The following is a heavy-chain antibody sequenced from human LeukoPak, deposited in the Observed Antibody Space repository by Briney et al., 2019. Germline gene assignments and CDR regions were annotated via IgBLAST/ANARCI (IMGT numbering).Heavy chain of an antibody. CDR2: ISSSSSTI. CDR3: ARDSYYYDSSGYEELEAFDY. D-gene: IGHD3-22*01. Sequence: GGSLRLSCAASGFTFSSYSMNWARQAPGKGQEWVSYISSSSSTIYYADSVKGRFTISRDNAKNSLYLQMNSLRAEDTAVYYCARDSYYYDSSGYEELEAFDYWGQGTLVTVSS. CDR1: GFTFSSYS. V-gene: IGHV3-48*01. J-gene: IGHJ4*02.